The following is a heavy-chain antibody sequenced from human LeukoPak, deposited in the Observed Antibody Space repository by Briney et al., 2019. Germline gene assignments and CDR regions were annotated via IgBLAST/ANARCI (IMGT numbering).Heavy chain of an antibody. CDR2: IYYSGST. CDR1: GGSISVYY. Sequence: SETLSLTCTVSGGSISVYYWSWIRQPPGKGLEWIGFIYYSGSTKYNPSLKSRVTISVDTSKNQFSLKLTSVTAADTAVYYCARYGSGSYSDDHFQHWGQGTLVTVSS. V-gene: IGHV4-59*08. CDR3: ARYGSGSYSDDHFQH. J-gene: IGHJ1*01. D-gene: IGHD3-10*01.